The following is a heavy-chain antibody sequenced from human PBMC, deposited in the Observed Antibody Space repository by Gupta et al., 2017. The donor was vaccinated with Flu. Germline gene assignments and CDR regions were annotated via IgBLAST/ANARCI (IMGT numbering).Heavy chain of an antibody. J-gene: IGHJ4*02. CDR2: MYFGGSA. V-gene: IGHV4-39*01. CDR1: GGSISTSTSY. D-gene: IGHD1-1*01. CDR3: ARLRNGNLFDY. Sequence: QLQLQESGPGLVKPSETLSLTCTVSGGSISTSTSYWGWVRQPPGKGPEWIGDMYFGGSANYTPSLRSRVTIPLDTSKNQLSLNLRSVTAADTAVYFCARLRNGNLFDYWGQGTLVTVSS.